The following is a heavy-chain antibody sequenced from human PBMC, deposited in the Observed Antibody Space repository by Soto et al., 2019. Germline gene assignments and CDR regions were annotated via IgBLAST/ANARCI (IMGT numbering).Heavy chain of an antibody. CDR3: GTQKPSPQTRYYYYGMDV. Sequence: QVQLVQSGAEVKKPGSSVKVSCKASGGTFSSYAISWVRQAPGQGLEWMGGIIPIFGTANYAQKFQGRVTITADKSTSTAYMELSSLRSEDTAVYYCGTQKPSPQTRYYYYGMDVWGRGTTVTVSS. V-gene: IGHV1-69*06. CDR1: GGTFSSYA. J-gene: IGHJ6*02. CDR2: IIPIFGTA.